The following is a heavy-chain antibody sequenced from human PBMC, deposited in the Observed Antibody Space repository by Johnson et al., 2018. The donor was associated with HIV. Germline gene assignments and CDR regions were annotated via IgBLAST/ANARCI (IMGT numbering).Heavy chain of an antibody. CDR3: AKGYYDSPFGFDI. Sequence: QMLLVESGGGVVQTGTSLRLSCAASGFTFNTYGMHWVRQAPGKGLEWVALMSHDGSNKYYTDPVKGRFTISRDNSKNALYLQMHNLNTEDTAVYYCAKGYYDSPFGFDIWGQGTKVTVSS. CDR1: GFTFNTYG. V-gene: IGHV3-30*18. D-gene: IGHD3-3*01. CDR2: MSHDGSNK. J-gene: IGHJ3*02.